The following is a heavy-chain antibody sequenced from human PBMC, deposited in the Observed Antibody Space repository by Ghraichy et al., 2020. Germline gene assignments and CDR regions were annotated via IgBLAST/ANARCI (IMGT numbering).Heavy chain of an antibody. V-gene: IGHV4-39*01. CDR1: GGSISSSSYY. D-gene: IGHD2-8*01. CDR3: ARHVYCTNGVCHTKYYFDY. Sequence: SQTLSLTCTVSGGSISSSSYYWGWIRQPPGKGLEWIGSIYYSGSTYYNASLKSRVTISVDTSKNQFSLKLSSVTAADTAVYYCARHVYCTNGVCHTKYYFDYWGQGTLVTVSS. CDR2: IYYSGST. J-gene: IGHJ4*02.